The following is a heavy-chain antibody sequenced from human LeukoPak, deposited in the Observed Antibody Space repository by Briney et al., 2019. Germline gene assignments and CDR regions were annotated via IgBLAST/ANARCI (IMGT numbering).Heavy chain of an antibody. CDR2: IYTSGST. J-gene: IGHJ5*02. CDR3: ARDPHTQETYFDWLGVFDP. V-gene: IGHV4-61*02. D-gene: IGHD3-9*01. CDR1: GGSISSGSYY. Sequence: SETLSLTCTVSGGSISSGSYYWSWIRQPAGKGLEWIGRIYTSGSTNYNPSLKSRVTMSVDTSKNQFSLKLSSVTAADTAVYYCARDPHTQETYFDWLGVFDPWGQGTLVTVSS.